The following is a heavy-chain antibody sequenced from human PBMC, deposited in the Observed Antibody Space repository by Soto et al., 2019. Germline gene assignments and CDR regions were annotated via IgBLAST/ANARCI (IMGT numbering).Heavy chain of an antibody. V-gene: IGHV3-66*01. J-gene: IGHJ6*02. CDR1: GFTVSSNY. Sequence: GGSLRLSCXASGFTVSSNYMSCVRQAPGKGLEWISIIYSAGNTYYADSVKGRFTISRDNSKNTLYLQMNSLGAEDTAVYYCARDFVVGGPTINYYYGMDVWGQGTTVTVSS. CDR2: IYSAGNT. D-gene: IGHD1-26*01. CDR3: ARDFVVGGPTINYYYGMDV.